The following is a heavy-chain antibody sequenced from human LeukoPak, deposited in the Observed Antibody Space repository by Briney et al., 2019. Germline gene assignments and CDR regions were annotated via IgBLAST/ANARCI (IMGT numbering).Heavy chain of an antibody. CDR1: GFTVSSNY. CDR3: ASFRFGEFYFDY. D-gene: IGHD3-10*01. Sequence: ASLRLSCAASGFTVSSNYMSWVRQAPGKGLEWVSVIYSGGSTYYADSVKGRFTISRDNSKNTLYLQMNSLRDEDTAVYYCASFRFGEFYFDYWGQGTLVTVSS. V-gene: IGHV3-66*01. CDR2: IYSGGST. J-gene: IGHJ4*02.